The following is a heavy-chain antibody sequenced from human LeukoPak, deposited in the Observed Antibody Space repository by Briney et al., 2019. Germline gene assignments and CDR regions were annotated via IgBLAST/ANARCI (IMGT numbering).Heavy chain of an antibody. D-gene: IGHD3-22*01. CDR3: AKDQSSSGYLATDY. Sequence: GGSLRLSCAASGFTFSSYAMSWVRQAPGKGLEWVSVISGSGGNTYYADSLKGRFTISRDNSKNTLFLQMNSLRAEDTAVYYCAKDQSSSGYLATDYWGQGTLVTVSS. CDR2: ISGSGGNT. J-gene: IGHJ4*02. CDR1: GFTFSSYA. V-gene: IGHV3-23*01.